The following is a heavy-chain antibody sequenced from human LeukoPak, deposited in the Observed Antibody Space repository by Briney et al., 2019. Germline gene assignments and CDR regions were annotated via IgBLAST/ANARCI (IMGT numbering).Heavy chain of an antibody. V-gene: IGHV4-39*01. CDR2: IYYSGST. CDR3: ARRGYYTNHIDY. Sequence: PSETLSLTCTVSGGSISSSSYYWGWIRQPPGKGLEWIGSIYYSGSTYYNPSLKSRVTMSVDTSKNQFSLKLSSVTAADTAVYYCARRGYYTNHIDYWGQGTLVTVSS. CDR1: GGSISSSSYY. J-gene: IGHJ4*02. D-gene: IGHD3-3*01.